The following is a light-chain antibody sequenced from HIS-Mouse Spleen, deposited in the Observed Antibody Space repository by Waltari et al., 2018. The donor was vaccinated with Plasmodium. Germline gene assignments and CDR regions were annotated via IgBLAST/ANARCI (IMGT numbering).Light chain of an antibody. CDR1: QSISSW. Sequence: DIQMTQSPSTQSASVGDRVTLTCRASQSISSWLDWYQQKPGKDPKLLIYKASSLESGVPSRFSGSGSGTEFTLTISSLQPDDFATYYCQQYNSYWTFGQGTKVEIK. CDR2: KAS. CDR3: QQYNSYWT. J-gene: IGKJ1*01. V-gene: IGKV1-5*03.